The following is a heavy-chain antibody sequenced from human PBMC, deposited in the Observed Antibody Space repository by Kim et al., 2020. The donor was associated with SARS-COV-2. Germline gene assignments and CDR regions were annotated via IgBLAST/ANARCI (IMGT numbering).Heavy chain of an antibody. J-gene: IGHJ4*02. Sequence: GGSLRLSCTTSGFTFTGHAMSWVRQAPGKGLEWVSIIDGSDGTTYYVDSVKGRFTISRDNSKNTLYLQMSTLRADDTAVYYWLKGGGGWIWDDWGQGTLVTVSS. CDR1: GFTFTGHA. D-gene: IGHD3-16*01. V-gene: IGHV3-23*01. CDR3: LKGGGGWIWDD. CDR2: IDGSDGTT.